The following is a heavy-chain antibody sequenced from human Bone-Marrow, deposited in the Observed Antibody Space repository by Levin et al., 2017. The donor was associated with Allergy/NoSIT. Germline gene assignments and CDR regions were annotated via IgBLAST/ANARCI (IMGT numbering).Heavy chain of an antibody. J-gene: IGHJ6*02. D-gene: IGHD6-13*01. Sequence: GGSLRLSCAASGFTFSSYGMHWVRQAPGKGLEWVAVISYDGSNKYYADSVKGRFTISRDNSKNTLYLQMNSLRAEDTAVYYCAKDRGQQLVPYYGMDVWGQGTTVTVSS. CDR1: GFTFSSYG. V-gene: IGHV3-30*18. CDR3: AKDRGQQLVPYYGMDV. CDR2: ISYDGSNK.